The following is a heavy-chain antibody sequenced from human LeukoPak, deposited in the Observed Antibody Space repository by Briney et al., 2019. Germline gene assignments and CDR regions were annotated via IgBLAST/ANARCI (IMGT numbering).Heavy chain of an antibody. CDR2: INHSGST. V-gene: IGHV4-34*01. Sequence: KPSETLSLTCAVYGGSFSGYYWSWIRQPPGKGPEWIGEINHSGSTNYNPSLKSRVTISVDTSKNQFSLKLSSVTAADTAVYYCARSCSTSCPYYFDYWGQGTLVTVSS. CDR3: ARSCSTSCPYYFDY. CDR1: GGSFSGYY. J-gene: IGHJ4*02. D-gene: IGHD2-2*01.